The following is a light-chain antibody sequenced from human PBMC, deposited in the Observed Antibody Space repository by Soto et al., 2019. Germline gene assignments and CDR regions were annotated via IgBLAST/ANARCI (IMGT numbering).Light chain of an antibody. V-gene: IGKV1-5*01. CDR2: GAS. Sequence: DIQMTQSPSTLSASVGGRVTMTCRASQSVGTWVAWYQQKPGKAPKLLIFGASNLESGVPSRFSGSGSGAEFTLTIATLQPDDFAIYFCQHYHRNMWSFGPGTKVDI. CDR3: QHYHRNMWS. CDR1: QSVGTW. J-gene: IGKJ1*01.